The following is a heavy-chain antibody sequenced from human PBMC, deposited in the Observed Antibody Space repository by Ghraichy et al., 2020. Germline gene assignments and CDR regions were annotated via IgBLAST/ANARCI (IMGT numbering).Heavy chain of an antibody. CDR2: IHYSGTT. D-gene: IGHD3-10*01. V-gene: IGHV4-34*01. J-gene: IGHJ4*02. CDR3: ARNFGEPPDS. CDR1: GGSFSGHY. Sequence: SETLSLTCAVYGGSFSGHYWSWLRQPPGKGLEWIGEIHYSGTTDYNPSLESRVTISADTAKNQFSLYLKSVTAADTAVYYCARNFGEPPDSWGQGTLVTVSS.